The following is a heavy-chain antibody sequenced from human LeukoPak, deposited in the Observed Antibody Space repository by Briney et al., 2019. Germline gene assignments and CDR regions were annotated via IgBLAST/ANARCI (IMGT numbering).Heavy chain of an antibody. V-gene: IGHV3-23*01. CDR2: IGGSGGST. J-gene: IGHJ4*02. Sequence: GGSLRLSCAASGFTFNSYAMAWVRQALGKGLEWVSAIGGSGGSTYYADSVKGRFTISRDNSKNTLYLQMSSLSAKDTAVYYCAKAFKKAFGYWGQGTLVTVSS. CDR1: GFTFNSYA. CDR3: AKAFKKAFGY.